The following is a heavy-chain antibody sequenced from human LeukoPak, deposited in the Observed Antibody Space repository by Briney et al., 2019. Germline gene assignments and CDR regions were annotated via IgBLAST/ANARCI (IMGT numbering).Heavy chain of an antibody. J-gene: IGHJ5*02. Sequence: GASVKVSCKASGYTFTSYGISWVRQAPGQGLEWMGWISAYNGNTNYAQKLQGRVTMTTVTSTSTAYMELRSLRSDDTAVHYCARAHHCSGGSCQRSNWFDPWGQGTLVTVSS. V-gene: IGHV1-18*01. CDR3: ARAHHCSGGSCQRSNWFDP. D-gene: IGHD2-15*01. CDR1: GYTFTSYG. CDR2: ISAYNGNT.